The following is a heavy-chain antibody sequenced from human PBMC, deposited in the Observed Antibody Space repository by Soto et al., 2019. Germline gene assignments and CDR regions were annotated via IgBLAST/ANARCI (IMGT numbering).Heavy chain of an antibody. J-gene: IGHJ4*02. D-gene: IGHD3-10*01. CDR1: GGSISSYY. Sequence: SETLSLTCTVSGGSISSYYWSWIRQPPGKGLEWIGYIYYSGSTNYNPSLKSRGTISVDTSKNQFSLKLSSVTAADTAVYYCARDGHMVRGVITYFDYWGQGTLVTVSS. CDR3: ARDGHMVRGVITYFDY. V-gene: IGHV4-59*01. CDR2: IYYSGST.